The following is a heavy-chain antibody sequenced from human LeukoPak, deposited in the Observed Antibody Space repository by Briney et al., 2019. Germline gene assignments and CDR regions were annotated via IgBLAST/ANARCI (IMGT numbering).Heavy chain of an antibody. CDR1: GFTFSSYA. CDR3: AKSPQYCGGDCYPLRPDNWFDP. J-gene: IGHJ5*02. D-gene: IGHD2-21*02. V-gene: IGHV3-23*01. CDR2: ISGSGGST. Sequence: PGGSLRLSCAASGFTFSSYAMSWVRQAPGKGLEWVSAISGSGGSTYYADSVKGRFTISRDNSKNTLYLQMNSLRAEDTAVYYCAKSPQYCGGDCYPLRPDNWFDPWGQGTLVTVSS.